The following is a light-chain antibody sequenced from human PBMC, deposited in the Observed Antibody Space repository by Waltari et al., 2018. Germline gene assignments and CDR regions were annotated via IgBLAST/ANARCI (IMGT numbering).Light chain of an antibody. V-gene: IGLV2-23*02. Sequence: QSALTQPASVSGSPGQSITISCTGTSSDVGGYNYVSLYQQHPGKAPKLMIYDVSKRPSGVSNRFSGSKSGNTASLTISGLQAEDEADYYCCSYAGSSTEFGGGTKLTVL. CDR2: DVS. CDR3: CSYAGSSTE. CDR1: SSDVGGYNY. J-gene: IGLJ2*01.